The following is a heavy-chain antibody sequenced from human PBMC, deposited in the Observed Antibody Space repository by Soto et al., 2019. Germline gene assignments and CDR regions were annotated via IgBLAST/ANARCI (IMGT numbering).Heavy chain of an antibody. V-gene: IGHV1-69*13. CDR2: IIPISDTT. Sequence: SVKVSCKASGGTFSSYAISWVRQAPGQGLEWMGGIIPISDTTNYAQKFQGRVTITADESTSTAYMELSSLRSEDTAVYYCARSQGSSTSLEIYYYYYYGMDVWGQGTTVTAAS. D-gene: IGHD2-2*01. CDR1: GGTFSSYA. CDR3: ARSQGSSTSLEIYYYYYYGMDV. J-gene: IGHJ6*02.